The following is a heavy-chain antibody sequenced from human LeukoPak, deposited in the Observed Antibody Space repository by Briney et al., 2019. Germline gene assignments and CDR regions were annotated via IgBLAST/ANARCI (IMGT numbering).Heavy chain of an antibody. V-gene: IGHV3-53*05. CDR3: ARDRGSYAWDY. J-gene: IGHJ4*02. Sequence: GGSLRLSCAASGFTVSSNYMNWVGKSPGKGLEGGSVIYSGGSTYYTDSVKGRFTISRDNSKNTLYLQMNSLSPEDTAVYYCARDRGSYAWDYWGQGTLVTVSS. CDR2: IYSGGST. D-gene: IGHD5-12*01. CDR1: GFTVSSNY.